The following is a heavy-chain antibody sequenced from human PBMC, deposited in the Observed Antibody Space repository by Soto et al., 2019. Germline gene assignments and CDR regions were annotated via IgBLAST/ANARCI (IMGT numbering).Heavy chain of an antibody. D-gene: IGHD2-2*01. V-gene: IGHV4-34*01. J-gene: IGHJ4*02. CDR1: GGSFSGYY. CDR2: INHSGGT. Sequence: SETLSLTCAVYGGSFSGYYWTWIRQPPGTGLEWIGEINHSGGTDYNPSLKSRVTISVDTSKNQFSLKLSSVTAADTAVYYCARNRHCISTSCYDRSIDYWGQGTLVTVSS. CDR3: ARNRHCISTSCYDRSIDY.